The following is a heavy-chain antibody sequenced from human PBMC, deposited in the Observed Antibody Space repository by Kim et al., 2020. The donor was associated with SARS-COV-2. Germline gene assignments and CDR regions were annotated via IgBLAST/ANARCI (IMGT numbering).Heavy chain of an antibody. D-gene: IGHD6-19*01. Sequence: NYNPPLTSQVTKSVDTSKNQFSLKLSSVTAADTAVYYCARSVAGKVLFDYWGQGTLVTVSS. CDR3: ARSVAGKVLFDY. J-gene: IGHJ4*02. V-gene: IGHV4-4*09.